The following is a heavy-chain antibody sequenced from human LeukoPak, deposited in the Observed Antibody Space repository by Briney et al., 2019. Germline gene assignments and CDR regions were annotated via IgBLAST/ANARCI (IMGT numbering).Heavy chain of an antibody. V-gene: IGHV6-1*01. J-gene: IGHJ4*02. Sequence: SQTLSLTCAISGDSVSSNDAAWIWIRQSPSRGLEWLARTFYRSKWYYDSAVSVKSRITINPDTSKNQFSLQLNSVTPEDTAVYYCARENTLVRGTRNPFDYWGRGTLVTVSS. D-gene: IGHD3-10*01. CDR2: TFYRSKWYY. CDR1: GDSVSSNDAA. CDR3: ARENTLVRGTRNPFDY.